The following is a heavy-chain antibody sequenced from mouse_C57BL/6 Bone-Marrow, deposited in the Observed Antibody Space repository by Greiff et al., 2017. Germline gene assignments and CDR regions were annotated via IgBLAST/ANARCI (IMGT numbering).Heavy chain of an antibody. CDR3: ARAGDSSGYPAWFAY. J-gene: IGHJ3*01. V-gene: IGHV3-6*01. CDR2: ISYDGSN. Sequence: DVQLQESGPGLVKPSQSLSLTCSVTGYSITSGYYWNWIRQFPGNKLEWMGYISYDGSNNYNPSLKNRISITRDTSKNRFFLKLNSVTTEDTATYYCARAGDSSGYPAWFAYWGQGTLVTVSA. CDR1: GYSITSGYY. D-gene: IGHD3-2*02.